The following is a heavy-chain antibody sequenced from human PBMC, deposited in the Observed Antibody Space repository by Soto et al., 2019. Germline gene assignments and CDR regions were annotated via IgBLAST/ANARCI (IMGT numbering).Heavy chain of an antibody. J-gene: IGHJ5*02. CDR3: AHSIAVAGNFDNWFDP. Sequence: QITLKESGPTLVKPTQTLTLTCTFSGFSLSTSGVGVGWIRQPPGKALEWLALIYWDDDKRYSPSLKSRLTITKDNSKNQVVLTMTNMDPVDTATYYCAHSIAVAGNFDNWFDPWGQGTLVTVSS. V-gene: IGHV2-5*02. CDR2: IYWDDDK. CDR1: GFSLSTSGVG. D-gene: IGHD6-19*01.